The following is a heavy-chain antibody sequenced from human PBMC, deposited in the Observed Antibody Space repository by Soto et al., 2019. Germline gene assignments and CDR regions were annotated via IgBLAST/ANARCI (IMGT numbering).Heavy chain of an antibody. CDR2: INPTDGTT. J-gene: IGHJ5*02. Sequence: QVQLVQSGAEVKKPGASVKVSCKASGYTFTTYSMHWVRQAPGQGLAWMGVINPTDGTTTYAQKFQGSVTMTMDTSSSPVYMALSSLRSEDTAVYYCAIARGWFDPWGQGTLVTVAS. D-gene: IGHD3-10*01. CDR1: GYTFTTYS. CDR3: AIARGWFDP. V-gene: IGHV1-46*01.